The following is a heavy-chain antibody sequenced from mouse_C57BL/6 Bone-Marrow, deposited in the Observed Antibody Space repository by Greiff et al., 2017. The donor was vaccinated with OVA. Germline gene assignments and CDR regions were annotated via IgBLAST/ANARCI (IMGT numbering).Heavy chain of an antibody. D-gene: IGHD2-1*01. CDR3: ASNGNYGYYYAMDY. V-gene: IGHV1-47*01. Sequence: QVQLQQSGAELVKPGASVKMSCKASGYTFTTYPIEWMKQNHGKSLEWIGNFHPYNDDTKYNEKFKGKATLTVEKSSSTFYLELSRLTSDDSAVYYCASNGNYGYYYAMDYWGQGTSVTVSS. J-gene: IGHJ4*01. CDR1: GYTFTTYP. CDR2: FHPYNDDT.